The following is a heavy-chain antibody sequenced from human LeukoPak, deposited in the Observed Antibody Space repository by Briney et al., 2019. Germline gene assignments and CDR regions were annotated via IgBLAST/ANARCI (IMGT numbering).Heavy chain of an antibody. CDR1: GFTFSSYT. CDR2: ITTGDGNT. V-gene: IGHV3-23*01. CDR3: AKDGGLWVSAHWGDS. D-gene: IGHD7-27*01. Sequence: GGSLRLSCTASGFTFSSYTMTWVRQAPGKGLKWVSTITTGDGNTYYTDSVKGRFTVSRDDSKNTLYLQMNSLRAEDTAVYYCAKDGGLWVSAHWGDSWGRGTLVTVSS. J-gene: IGHJ4*02.